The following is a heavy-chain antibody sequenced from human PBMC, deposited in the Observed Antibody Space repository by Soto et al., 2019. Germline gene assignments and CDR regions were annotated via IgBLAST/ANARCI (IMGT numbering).Heavy chain of an antibody. J-gene: IGHJ6*02. CDR3: ARPGEGALFYYAMAV. Sequence: EVQLVESGGGLVQPGGSLRLSCAASGFSFSSYSMNWVRQAPGKGLEWISYISSRSDVIYYADSLKGRFTVSRDNAKNSLYLHMNSLRDEDSATYYCARPGEGALFYYAMAVSGQGTTVTVSS. CDR2: ISSRSDVI. D-gene: IGHD3-16*01. CDR1: GFSFSSYS. V-gene: IGHV3-48*02.